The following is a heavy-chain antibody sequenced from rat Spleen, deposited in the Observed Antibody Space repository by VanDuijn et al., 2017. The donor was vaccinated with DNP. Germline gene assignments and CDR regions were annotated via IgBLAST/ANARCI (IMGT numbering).Heavy chain of an antibody. V-gene: IGHV2-6*01. CDR3: ARSHSTGLTWFAY. J-gene: IGHJ3*01. D-gene: IGHD1-4*01. CDR2: MSSGGST. CDR1: GFSLTSYT. Sequence: QVQLKESGPGLVQPSQTLSLTCTVSGFSLTSYTLTWVRQPPGKGLVWIAAMSSGGSTYYNSALKSRLSIRRDTSKSQVFLEMNILQTEDTAMYFCARSHSTGLTWFAYWGQGTLVTVSS.